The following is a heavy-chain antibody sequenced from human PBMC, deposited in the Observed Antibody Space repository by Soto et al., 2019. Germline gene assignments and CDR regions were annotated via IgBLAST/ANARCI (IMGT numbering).Heavy chain of an antibody. CDR1: GFTFSSYW. CDR2: INSDGSST. V-gene: IGHV3-74*01. D-gene: IGHD3-9*01. Sequence: PGGSLRLSCAASGFTFSSYWMHWVRQAPGKGLEWVSRINSDGSSTSYADSVKGRFTISRDNAKNTLYLQMNSLRAEDTAVYYCARDGELRYFDWLPPGDYYYYMDVWGKGTTVTVSS. J-gene: IGHJ6*03. CDR3: ARDGELRYFDWLPPGDYYYYMDV.